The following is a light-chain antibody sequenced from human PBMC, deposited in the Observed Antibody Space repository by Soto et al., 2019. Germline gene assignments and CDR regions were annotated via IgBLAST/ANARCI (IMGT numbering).Light chain of an antibody. V-gene: IGKV1-33*01. CDR1: QDISNY. CDR2: DAS. Sequence: DIQMTQSPSSLSASVGDRVTITCRASQDISNYLNWYQQIPGKAPKLLIYDASNLERVVPSRFSGTRSGTHFTFAITILQPEDVATYYCQQSDSPPITFGQGTRLEI. J-gene: IGKJ5*01. CDR3: QQSDSPPIT.